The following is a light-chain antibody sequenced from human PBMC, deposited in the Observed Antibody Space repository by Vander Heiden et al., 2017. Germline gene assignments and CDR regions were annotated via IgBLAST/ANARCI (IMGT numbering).Light chain of an antibody. CDR2: DAS. Sequence: DIPIAQSPFSLSSSVGDRVTITCQASQDISNYLNWYQQKPGKAPKLLIYDASNLETGVPSRFSGSGSGTDFTFTISSLQPEDIATYYCQQYDNLPLTFGGGTKVEIK. V-gene: IGKV1-33*01. CDR3: QQYDNLPLT. J-gene: IGKJ4*01. CDR1: QDISNY.